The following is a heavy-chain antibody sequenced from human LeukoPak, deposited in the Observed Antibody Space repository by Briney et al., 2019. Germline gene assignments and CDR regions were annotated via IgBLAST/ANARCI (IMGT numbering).Heavy chain of an antibody. J-gene: IGHJ4*02. CDR3: ARETAVAFDY. V-gene: IGHV3-66*01. CDR2: IYSGGST. D-gene: IGHD6-19*01. Sequence: PGGSLRLSCAASGFTVSSNYMSWVRKAPGKGLEWVSVIYSGGSTYYADSVKGRFTISRDNSKNTLYLQMNSLRAEDTAVYYCARETAVAFDYWGQGTLVTVSS. CDR1: GFTVSSNY.